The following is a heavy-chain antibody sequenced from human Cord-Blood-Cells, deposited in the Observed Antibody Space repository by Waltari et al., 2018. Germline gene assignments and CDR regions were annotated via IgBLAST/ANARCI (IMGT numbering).Heavy chain of an antibody. CDR1: GYTFTSYD. J-gene: IGHJ4*02. Sequence: QVQLVQSGAEVKKPGASVKVSCKASGYTFTSYDINWMRKATGQGLEWMGWINPNSGNTGYAQKFQGRVTMTRNTSISTAYMELSSLRSEDTAVYYCARVKNYYGSGSYYNVYYWGQGTLVTVSS. D-gene: IGHD3-10*01. CDR2: INPNSGNT. CDR3: ARVKNYYGSGSYYNVYY. V-gene: IGHV1-8*01.